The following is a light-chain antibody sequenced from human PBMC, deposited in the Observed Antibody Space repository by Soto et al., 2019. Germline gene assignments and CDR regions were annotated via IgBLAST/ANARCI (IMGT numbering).Light chain of an antibody. V-gene: IGKV2-28*01. CDR1: QSLLHSNGVNY. CDR3: MQSLRTPHT. CDR2: LGS. Sequence: DIVMTQSPLSLPVTPGEPASISCRSSQSLLHSNGVNYLDWFLQKPGQSPQVLIYLGSNRASGVPDRFSGSGSGTDFTLKISRVEAEDVAVYYCMQSLRTPHTFGQGTKLEIK. J-gene: IGKJ2*01.